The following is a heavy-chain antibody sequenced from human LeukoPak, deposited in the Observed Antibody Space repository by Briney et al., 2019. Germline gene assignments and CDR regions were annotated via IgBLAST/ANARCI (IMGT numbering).Heavy chain of an antibody. D-gene: IGHD4-17*01. J-gene: IGHJ4*02. CDR2: MSYDGGNK. Sequence: GRSLRLSCAASGFTFSNYGMHWVRQAPGRGLEWVAVMSYDGGNKYYADSVKGRFSISRDNSKNTLYLQMNSLRTEDTAVYYCAKDRQGDYGDFDSPDYWGQGTLVTVSS. V-gene: IGHV3-30*18. CDR1: GFTFSNYG. CDR3: AKDRQGDYGDFDSPDY.